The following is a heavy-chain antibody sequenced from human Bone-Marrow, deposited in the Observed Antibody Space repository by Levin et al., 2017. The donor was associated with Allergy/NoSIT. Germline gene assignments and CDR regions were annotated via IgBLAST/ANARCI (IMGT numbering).Heavy chain of an antibody. J-gene: IGHJ4*02. CDR1: GGSITSDY. Sequence: SETLSLTCSVSGGSITSDYWTWIRQPPGKGLEWIGFIYYGGSTSSHPSLKSRVTMSIDTSKNQFSLNLSSVTTADTAVYYCARGVEHNWNYDYWGQGTLVTVSS. D-gene: IGHD1-20*01. CDR2: IYYGGST. V-gene: IGHV4-59*01. CDR3: ARGVEHNWNYDY.